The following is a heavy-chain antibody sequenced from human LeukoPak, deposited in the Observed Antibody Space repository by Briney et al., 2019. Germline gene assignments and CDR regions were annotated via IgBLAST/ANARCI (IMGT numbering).Heavy chain of an antibody. Sequence: GGSLRLSCAASGFTFSSYGMHWVRQAPGKGLEWVAVISYDGSNKYYADSVKGRFTISRDNSKNTLYLQMNSLRAEDTAVYYCARGITMVRGVIPPFDYWGQGTLVTVSS. J-gene: IGHJ4*02. CDR3: ARGITMVRGVIPPFDY. CDR2: ISYDGSNK. D-gene: IGHD3-10*01. V-gene: IGHV3-30*19. CDR1: GFTFSSYG.